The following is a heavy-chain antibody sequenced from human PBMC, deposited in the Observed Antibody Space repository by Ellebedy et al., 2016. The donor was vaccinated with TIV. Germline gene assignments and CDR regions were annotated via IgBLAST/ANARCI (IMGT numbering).Heavy chain of an antibody. CDR3: ATVMTTVTNDAFHI. CDR2: FDPEDGET. D-gene: IGHD4-17*01. J-gene: IGHJ3*02. CDR1: GYTLTELS. V-gene: IGHV1-24*01. Sequence: AASVKVSCKVSGYTLTELSMHWVRQAPGKGLEWMGGFDPEDGETIYAQKFQGRVTMTEDTSTEPAYMELSSLRSEDTDLHYCATVMTTVTNDAFHIWGQGTIVTVSS.